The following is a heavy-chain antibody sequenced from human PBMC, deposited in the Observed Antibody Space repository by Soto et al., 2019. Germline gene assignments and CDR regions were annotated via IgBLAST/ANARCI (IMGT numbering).Heavy chain of an antibody. Sequence: QVQLVQSGAEVKKPGSSVKVSCKASGGTFSSYAISWVRQAPGQGLEWMGGIIPIFGTANYAQKFQGRVTITADESTSTAYMELSSLRSEDTPVYYCASLTYCGGDCYPYLFDYWGQGTLVTVSS. CDR1: GGTFSSYA. D-gene: IGHD2-21*02. CDR3: ASLTYCGGDCYPYLFDY. J-gene: IGHJ4*02. CDR2: IIPIFGTA. V-gene: IGHV1-69*01.